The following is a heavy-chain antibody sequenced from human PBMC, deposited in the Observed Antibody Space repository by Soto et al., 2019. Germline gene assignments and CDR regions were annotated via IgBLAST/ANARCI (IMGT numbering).Heavy chain of an antibody. CDR2: IYYSGST. Sequence: SETLSLTCTVSGGSISSGDYYWSWIRQPPGRGLEWIGYIYYSGSTYYNPSLKSRVTISVDTSKNQFSLKLSSVTAADTAVYYCARVGESYDSSASPYFPNWFDPWGQGTLVTVSS. J-gene: IGHJ5*02. D-gene: IGHD3-22*01. CDR1: GGSISSGDYY. CDR3: ARVGESYDSSASPYFPNWFDP. V-gene: IGHV4-30-4*01.